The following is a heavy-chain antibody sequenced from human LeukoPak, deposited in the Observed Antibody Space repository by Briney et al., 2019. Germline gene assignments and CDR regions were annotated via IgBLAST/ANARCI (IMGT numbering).Heavy chain of an antibody. CDR2: ISSSSSYI. CDR3: ARGLSDSYGYGY. D-gene: IGHD5-18*01. V-gene: IGHV3-21*01. CDR1: GFTFSTHN. J-gene: IGHJ4*02. Sequence: PGGSLRLSCVTSGFTFSTHNMNWVRQAPGKGLEWVSSISSSSSYIYYADSVKGRFTISRDNAKNSLYLQMNSLRAEDTAVYYCARGLSDSYGYGYWGQGTLVTVSS.